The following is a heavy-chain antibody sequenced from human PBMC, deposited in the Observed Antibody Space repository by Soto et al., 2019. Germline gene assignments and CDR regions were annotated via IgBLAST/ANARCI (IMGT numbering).Heavy chain of an antibody. Sequence: QIQLVQSGGEVKKPGASVKVSCKSSGYTFISHSITWVRQAPAQGLEWMGRISAYNGNTNYAQKLQGRVTMTTDTSTSTAYMELRSLRSDDTAVYYCARGAFCGGAPGCRDMDVWGQGTTVTVSS. CDR1: GYTFISHS. J-gene: IGHJ6*02. CDR2: ISAYNGNT. V-gene: IGHV1-18*01. D-gene: IGHD2-21*01. CDR3: ARGAFCGGAPGCRDMDV.